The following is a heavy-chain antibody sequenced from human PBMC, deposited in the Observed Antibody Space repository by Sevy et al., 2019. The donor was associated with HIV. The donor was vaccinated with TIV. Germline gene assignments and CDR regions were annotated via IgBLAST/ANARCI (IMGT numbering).Heavy chain of an antibody. Sequence: GGSLRLSCAASGFPFSVYSMNWVSQAPGKGLEWVSSISSSFYINYADSVKGRFTISRDNAKNSLYLQMNSLRADDTAVYYCVQEIGAKNHVWGQGTTVTVSS. CDR1: GFPFSVYS. V-gene: IGHV3-21*01. D-gene: IGHD3-22*01. J-gene: IGHJ6*02. CDR2: ISSSFYI. CDR3: VQEIGAKNHV.